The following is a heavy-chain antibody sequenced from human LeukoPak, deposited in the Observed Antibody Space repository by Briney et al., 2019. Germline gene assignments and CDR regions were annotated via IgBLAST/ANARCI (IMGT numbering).Heavy chain of an antibody. V-gene: IGHV4-39*07. J-gene: IGHJ4*02. CDR1: GGSISSSSYY. CDR3: ARETYYDSSGYSY. CDR2: IYYSGST. D-gene: IGHD3-22*01. Sequence: PSETLSLTCTVSGGSISSSSYYWGWIRQPPGKGLEWIGSIYYSGSTYYNPSLKSRVTISVDTSKNQFSLKLSSVTAADTAVYYCARETYYDSSGYSYWGQGTLVTVSS.